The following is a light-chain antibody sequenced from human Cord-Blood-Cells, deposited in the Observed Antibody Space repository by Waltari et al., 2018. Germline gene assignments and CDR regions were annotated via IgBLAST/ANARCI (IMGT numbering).Light chain of an antibody. J-gene: IGLJ3*02. CDR1: SSDVGGSNY. CDR3: SSYTSSSTWV. CDR2: EVS. Sequence: QSALPQPASVSGSPGQSITISCTGTSSDVGGSNYVSWDQQHPGQAPKLIIYEVSNRPSGVSNRFSGSKSGNTASLTISGLQAEDEADYYCSSYTSSSTWVFGGGTKLTVL. V-gene: IGLV2-14*01.